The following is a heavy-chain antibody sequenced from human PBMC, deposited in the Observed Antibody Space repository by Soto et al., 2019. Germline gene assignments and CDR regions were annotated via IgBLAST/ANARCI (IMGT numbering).Heavy chain of an antibody. Sequence: VQLLESGGGLVRPGGSLTLSCAASGFSVSNYAMSWARQAPGKGLEWVSSTTQSSTSTYYADPVKGRFTISRDFSENTVYLQMDRLTAEDTAVYFCMRDRYDNFPYNWFSEYWGQGILVTVAS. J-gene: IGHJ4*02. CDR1: GFSVSNYA. D-gene: IGHD1-20*01. V-gene: IGHV3-23*01. CDR2: TTQSSTST. CDR3: MRDRYDNFPYNWFSEY.